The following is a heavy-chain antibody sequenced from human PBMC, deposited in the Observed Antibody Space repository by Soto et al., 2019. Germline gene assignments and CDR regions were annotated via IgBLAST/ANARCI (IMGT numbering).Heavy chain of an antibody. V-gene: IGHV3-30-3*01. Sequence: GGSLRLSCAASGFTFSSYAMHWVRQAPGKGLEWVAVISYDGSNKYYADSVKGRFTISRDDSKNTLYLQMNSLRAEDTAVYYCARGPRLVSSPPYNWFDPWGQGTLVTVSS. CDR3: ARGPRLVSSPPYNWFDP. CDR2: ISYDGSNK. D-gene: IGHD3-9*01. CDR1: GFTFSSYA. J-gene: IGHJ5*02.